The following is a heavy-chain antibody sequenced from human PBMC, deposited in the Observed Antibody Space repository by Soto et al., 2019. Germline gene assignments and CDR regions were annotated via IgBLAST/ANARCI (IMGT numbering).Heavy chain of an antibody. D-gene: IGHD5-18*01. Sequence: QVQLVESGGGVVLPGRSLRLSCAASGFTFSTFAMNWVRQAPGKGLEWVAFISNDGSNTYYAGSVKGRFTISRDNSKNTLYLQMNSLRAEATAVYYCARDRDTTMVPYFDYWGQGTLVTVSS. CDR3: ARDRDTTMVPYFDY. J-gene: IGHJ4*02. V-gene: IGHV3-30-3*01. CDR2: ISNDGSNT. CDR1: GFTFSTFA.